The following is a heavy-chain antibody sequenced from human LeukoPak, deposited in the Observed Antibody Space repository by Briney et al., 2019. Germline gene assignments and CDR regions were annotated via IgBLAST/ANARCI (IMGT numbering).Heavy chain of an antibody. J-gene: IGHJ2*01. D-gene: IGHD6-13*01. CDR3: ARAGAQQQLLWYFDL. V-gene: IGHV1-69*13. CDR1: GGTFSSYA. Sequence: SVKVSCKASGGTFSSYAISWVRQAPGQGLEWMGGIIPIFGTANYAQKFQGRVTITADESTSTAYMELSSLRSEDTAVYYCARAGAQQQLLWYFDLWGRGTLVTVSS. CDR2: IIPIFGTA.